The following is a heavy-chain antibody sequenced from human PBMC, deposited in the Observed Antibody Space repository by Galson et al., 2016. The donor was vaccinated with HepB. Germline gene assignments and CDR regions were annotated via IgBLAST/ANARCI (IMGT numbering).Heavy chain of an antibody. CDR1: GGTFSGYP. J-gene: IGHJ3*01. D-gene: IGHD2/OR15-2a*01. Sequence: SVKVSCKASGGTFSGYPISWVRQAPGQGLEWMGGIIPIFGKADYPQKFQGRVTITADDSTGTAYMEVGSLRPDDTAVYYCARIRGQYLAVHHAAFDLWGQGTVLTVSS. CDR2: IIPIFGKA. CDR3: ARIRGQYLAVHHAAFDL. V-gene: IGHV1-69*13.